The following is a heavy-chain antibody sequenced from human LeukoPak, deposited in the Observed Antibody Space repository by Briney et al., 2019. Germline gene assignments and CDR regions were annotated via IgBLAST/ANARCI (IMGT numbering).Heavy chain of an antibody. D-gene: IGHD1-14*01. CDR1: GFTFSSYS. Sequence: GGSLRLSCAASGFTFSSYSMNWVRQAPGKGLEWVSYISSSSSTIYYADSVKGRFAISRDNAKNSLYLQMNSLRAGDTAVYYCARAPGEGPNLFDYWGQGTLVTVSS. V-gene: IGHV3-48*01. CDR3: ARAPGEGPNLFDY. CDR2: ISSSSSTI. J-gene: IGHJ4*02.